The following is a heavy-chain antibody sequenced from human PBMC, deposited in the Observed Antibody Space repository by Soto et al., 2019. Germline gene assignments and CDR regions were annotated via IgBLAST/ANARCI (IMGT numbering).Heavy chain of an antibody. V-gene: IGHV3-23*01. CDR1: GFTFNSYA. D-gene: IGHD3-22*01. CDR2: ISGSGGSR. Sequence: EVQLLESGGGMVEPGGSLRLSCAASGFTFNSYAMTWVRQAPGRGLEWVSGISGSGGSRFYADSVKGRFTISRENSRNTLYLQMNSLRAEDTAVYYCAKKYYVESPGYYSRDAFDVWGQGTAVTVSS. CDR3: AKKYYVESPGYYSRDAFDV. J-gene: IGHJ3*01.